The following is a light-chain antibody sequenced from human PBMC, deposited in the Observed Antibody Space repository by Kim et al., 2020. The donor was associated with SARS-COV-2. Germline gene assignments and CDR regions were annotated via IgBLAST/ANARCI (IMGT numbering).Light chain of an antibody. J-gene: IGKJ3*01. CDR1: QRIGTY. CDR3: QQSNSVPFT. Sequence: DIQMTQSPSSLSASVGDRVTITCRASQRIGTYLIWYQKKPGEAPKPLIYAASSLQSGVPSRFSGSGSGTDFTLTISSLQPEDSATYYCQQSNSVPFTFGPGTKVDIK. V-gene: IGKV1-39*01. CDR2: AAS.